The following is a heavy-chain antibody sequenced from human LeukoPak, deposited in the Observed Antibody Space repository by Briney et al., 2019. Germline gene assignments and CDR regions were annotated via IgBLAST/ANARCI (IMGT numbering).Heavy chain of an antibody. D-gene: IGHD2/OR15-2a*01. V-gene: IGHV1-2*02. CDR2: INPNSGGT. CDR3: ARGPRLLRGWFDP. CDR1: GYTFTGYY. J-gene: IGHJ5*02. Sequence: GASVKVSCRASGYTFTGYYMHWVRQAPGQGLEWMGWINPNSGGTNYAQKFQGRVTMTRDTSISTAYMELSRLRYDDTAVYYCARGPRLLRGWFDPWGQGTLVTVSS.